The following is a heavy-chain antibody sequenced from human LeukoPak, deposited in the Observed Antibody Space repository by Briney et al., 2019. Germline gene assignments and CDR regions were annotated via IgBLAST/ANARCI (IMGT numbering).Heavy chain of an antibody. Sequence: GGSLRLSCAASGFTFSDHYMDWVRQAPGKGLEWVGRTRNKANSYTTEYAASVKGRFTISRDDSKNSLYLQMNSLKTEDTAVYYCARVTYYDILTGSGFYDYWGQGTLVTVSS. D-gene: IGHD3-9*01. CDR3: ARVTYYDILTGSGFYDY. CDR1: GFTFSDHY. V-gene: IGHV3-72*01. J-gene: IGHJ4*02. CDR2: TRNKANSYTT.